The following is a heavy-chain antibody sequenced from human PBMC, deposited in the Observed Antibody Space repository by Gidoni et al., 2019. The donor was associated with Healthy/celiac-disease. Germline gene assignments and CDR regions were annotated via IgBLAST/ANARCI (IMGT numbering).Heavy chain of an antibody. J-gene: IGHJ5*02. V-gene: IGHV4-61*02. Sequence: QVQLPESGPGLVKPSQTLSPTCTVSGRSISSGSYYWSWIRQPAGKGLEWIGRLYTSGSTNYNPSLKSRVTISVDTSKNQFSLKLSSVTAADTAVYYCARDLGYNWNYWDYDWFDPWGQGTLVTVSS. CDR2: LYTSGST. D-gene: IGHD1-7*01. CDR1: GRSISSGSYY. CDR3: ARDLGYNWNYWDYDWFDP.